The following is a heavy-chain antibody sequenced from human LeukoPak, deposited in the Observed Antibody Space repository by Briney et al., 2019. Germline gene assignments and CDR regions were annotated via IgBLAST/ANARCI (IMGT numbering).Heavy chain of an antibody. Sequence: GASVKVSCKASGYTLTGYYMHWVRQAPGHGLEWMGWINPNSGGTNSAQKFQGRVTMTRDTSISTAYMELSRLRPDDTAVYYCASARGYSGYDSLDYWGQGTLVTVSS. CDR1: GYTLTGYY. J-gene: IGHJ4*02. CDR2: INPNSGGT. CDR3: ASARGYSGYDSLDY. V-gene: IGHV1-2*02. D-gene: IGHD5-12*01.